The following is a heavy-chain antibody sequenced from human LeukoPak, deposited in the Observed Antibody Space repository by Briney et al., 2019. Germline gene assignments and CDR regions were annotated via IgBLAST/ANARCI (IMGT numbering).Heavy chain of an antibody. CDR2: ITSGGDKV. CDR3: AREMMAAGGDALDV. Sequence: GGSLRLSCAASGFTFSTYEFNWVRQAPGKGLEWVSYITSGGDKVHYSASVEGRFTISRDNAHNSLYLQMNSLRAEDTALYYCAREMMAAGGDALDVWGLGTMVTVSS. V-gene: IGHV3-48*03. J-gene: IGHJ3*01. D-gene: IGHD6-13*01. CDR1: GFTFSTYE.